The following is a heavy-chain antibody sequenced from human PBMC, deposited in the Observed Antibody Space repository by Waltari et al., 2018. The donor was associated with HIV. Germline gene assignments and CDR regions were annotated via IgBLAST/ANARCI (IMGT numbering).Heavy chain of an antibody. V-gene: IGHV3-33*01. CDR1: GFTFSSYG. J-gene: IGHJ4*02. Sequence: QVQLVESGGGVVQPGRSLRLSCAASGFTFSSYGMHWVRQAPGKGLEWVAVIWYDGSNKYYADSVKGRFTISRDNSKNTLYLQMNSLRAEDTAVYYCARADSGWYYYFDYWGQGTLVTVSS. CDR2: IWYDGSNK. CDR3: ARADSGWYYYFDY. D-gene: IGHD6-19*01.